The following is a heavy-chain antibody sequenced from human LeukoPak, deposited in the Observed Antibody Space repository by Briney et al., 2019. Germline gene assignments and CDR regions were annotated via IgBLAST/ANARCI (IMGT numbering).Heavy chain of an antibody. CDR3: ARLTRITMVRGKTSQYYFDY. Sequence: SETLSLTCTVSGGSISSYYWSWIRQPAGKGLEWIGRINTSGSTNYNPSLKNRVTISVETSKNQFSLKLSSVTAADTAVYYCARLTRITMVRGKTSQYYFDYWGQGTLVTVSS. D-gene: IGHD3-10*01. CDR1: GGSISSYY. V-gene: IGHV4-4*07. J-gene: IGHJ4*02. CDR2: INTSGST.